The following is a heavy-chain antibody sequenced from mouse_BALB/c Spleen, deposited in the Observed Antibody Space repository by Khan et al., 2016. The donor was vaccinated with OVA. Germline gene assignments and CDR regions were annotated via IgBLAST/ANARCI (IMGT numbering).Heavy chain of an antibody. CDR3: ARENCTSWFAY. V-gene: IGHV14-1*02. CDR1: GFNLINYC. CDR2: INTETGKT. Sequence: MQLQQSGAELVRPGAIVKLSCKASGFNLINYCMHWVKQTPGQGLEWIGWINTETGKTIYAPKFQGRATFMLDTSSNTAYLQISNLTSEDTAVYYCARENCTSWFAYWGQGTLVTVSA. J-gene: IGHJ3*01.